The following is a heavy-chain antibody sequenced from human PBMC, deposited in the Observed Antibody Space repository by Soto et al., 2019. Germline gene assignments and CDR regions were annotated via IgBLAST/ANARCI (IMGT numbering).Heavy chain of an antibody. CDR1: GGTFSIYT. CDR2: VIPFLDIT. Sequence: QVQLVQSGSEVKKPGSSVRVSCKASGGTFSIYTISWVRQAPGQGLEWMGRVIPFLDITSYSQRFQGRVTITADKSTTTDYMELSRLRSEDTAVYYCARDRDNSNWPNFDSWGQGTLVTVSS. D-gene: IGHD6-13*01. J-gene: IGHJ4*02. CDR3: ARDRDNSNWPNFDS. V-gene: IGHV1-69*02.